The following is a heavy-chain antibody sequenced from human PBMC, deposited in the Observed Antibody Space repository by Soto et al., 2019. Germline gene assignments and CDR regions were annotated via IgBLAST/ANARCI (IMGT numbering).Heavy chain of an antibody. CDR1: GYTFTMYG. J-gene: IGHJ4*02. D-gene: IGHD3-3*01. CDR2: ISAYNGNT. CDR3: ATTTILGVGNIDY. V-gene: IGHV1-18*04. Sequence: ASVKVSCKASGYTFTMYGINCVLQSPGQWLEWMGWISAYNGNTIYAQKLQGRVTMTTDTSTSTAYMELRSLRSDDTAVYYCATTTILGVGNIDYWGQGTLVTVSS.